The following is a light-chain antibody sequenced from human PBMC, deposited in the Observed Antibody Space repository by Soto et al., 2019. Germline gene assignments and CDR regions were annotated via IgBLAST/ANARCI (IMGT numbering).Light chain of an antibody. Sequence: QSVLTQPPSASGTPGQRVTISCSGSSSNIGDNYVYWYQQFPGAAPKLLIYSNNQRPLGVPDRFSASKSGTSASLAINGLRSEDEADYYCATWDDSLSGHWVFGGGTKVPS. J-gene: IGLJ3*02. CDR1: SSNIGDNY. V-gene: IGLV1-47*02. CDR2: SNN. CDR3: ATWDDSLSGHWV.